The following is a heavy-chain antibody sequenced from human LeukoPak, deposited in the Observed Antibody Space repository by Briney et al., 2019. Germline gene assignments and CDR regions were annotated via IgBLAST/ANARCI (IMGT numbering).Heavy chain of an antibody. Sequence: KPSETLSFTCTVSGGSISSYYWSWIRQPPGKGLEWIGYIYYSGSTNYNPSLKSRVTISVDTSKNQFSLKLSSVTAADTAVYYCARHYKIKYRPAAPYDAFDIWGQGTMATVSS. V-gene: IGHV4-59*08. CDR3: ARHYKIKYRPAAPYDAFDI. CDR2: IYYSGST. CDR1: GGSISSYY. J-gene: IGHJ3*02. D-gene: IGHD2-2*01.